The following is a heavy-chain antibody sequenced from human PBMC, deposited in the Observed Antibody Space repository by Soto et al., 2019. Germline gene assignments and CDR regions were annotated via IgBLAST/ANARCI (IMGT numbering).Heavy chain of an antibody. CDR3: ARASRVYYYDSSGYYYFDY. CDR2: IYTSGST. Sequence: LSLTCTVSGGSISSYYWSWIRQPAGEGLEWIGRIYTSGSTNYNPSLKSRVTMSVDTSKNQFSLKLSSVTAADTAVYYCARASRVYYYDSSGYYYFDYWGQGTLVTVSS. J-gene: IGHJ4*02. CDR1: GGSISSYY. V-gene: IGHV4-4*07. D-gene: IGHD3-22*01.